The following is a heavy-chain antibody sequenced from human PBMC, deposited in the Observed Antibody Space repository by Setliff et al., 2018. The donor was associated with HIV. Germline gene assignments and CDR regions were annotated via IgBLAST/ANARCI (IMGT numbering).Heavy chain of an antibody. CDR3: ASGGRDFYDSSGYYWNY. D-gene: IGHD3-22*01. CDR2: IDHSGST. Sequence: SETLSLTCAVYDGSFSGYYWSWIRQPPGKGLEWIGEIDHSGSTNYNPSLRSRVIMSMDTSKNQFSLKLSSVTAADTAVYYCASGGRDFYDSSGYYWNYWGQGTLVTVSS. CDR1: DGSFSGYY. J-gene: IGHJ4*02. V-gene: IGHV4-34*01.